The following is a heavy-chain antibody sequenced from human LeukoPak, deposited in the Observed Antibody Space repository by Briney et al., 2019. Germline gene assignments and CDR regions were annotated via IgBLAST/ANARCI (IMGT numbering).Heavy chain of an antibody. V-gene: IGHV1-8*03. D-gene: IGHD2-2*01. CDR3: ARGETLGLPGYCSSTSCYAFDN. J-gene: IGHJ3*02. Sequence: ASVKVSCKASGYTFTSYDINWVRQATGQGLEWMGWMNPNSGNTGYAQKFQGRVTITRNTSISTACMELSSLRSEDTAVYYCARGETLGLPGYCSSTSCYAFDNWGQGTMVTVSS. CDR1: GYTFTSYD. CDR2: MNPNSGNT.